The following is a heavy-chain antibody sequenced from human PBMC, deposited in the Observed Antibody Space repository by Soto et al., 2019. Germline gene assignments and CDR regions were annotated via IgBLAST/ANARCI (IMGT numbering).Heavy chain of an antibody. J-gene: IGHJ4*02. Sequence: EVQLLESGGGVVQPGGSLRLSCVASGFNFKKFAMAWVRQAPGEGLEWVSGISCCGGSTSYADSVKGRFSIARDDSKNTLSLQMNSLSVEETAQYYCAKADGEQWLVPHLDNWGQGTLVTVS. V-gene: IGHV3-23*01. CDR3: AKADGEQWLVPHLDN. D-gene: IGHD6-19*01. CDR1: GFNFKKFA. CDR2: ISCCGGST.